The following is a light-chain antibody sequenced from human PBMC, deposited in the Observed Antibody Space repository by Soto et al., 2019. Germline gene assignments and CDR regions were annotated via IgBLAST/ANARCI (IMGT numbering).Light chain of an antibody. J-gene: IGKJ1*01. CDR1: QDITNY. CDR3: KQYNSYWT. CDR2: KAS. V-gene: IGKV1-5*03. Sequence: DIQITHSPSARSASVGDRVTITCQASQDITNYLNWYQQKPGKAPKLLIYKASSLESGVPSRFSGSGSGTEFTLTISSLQPDDFATYYCKQYNSYWTCGQGNTGDNK.